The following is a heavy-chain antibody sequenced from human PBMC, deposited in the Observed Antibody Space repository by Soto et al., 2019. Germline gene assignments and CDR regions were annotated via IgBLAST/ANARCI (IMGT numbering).Heavy chain of an antibody. D-gene: IGHD3-22*01. CDR2: ISYDGSNK. Sequence: QVQLVESGGGVVQPGRSLRLSCAASGFTFSSCGMHWVRQAPGKGLEWVAVISYDGSNKYYADSVKGRFTISRDNSKNTLYLQMNSLRAEDTAVYYCAKDRNYDRIDYWGQGTLVTVSS. V-gene: IGHV3-30*18. CDR3: AKDRNYDRIDY. J-gene: IGHJ4*02. CDR1: GFTFSSCG.